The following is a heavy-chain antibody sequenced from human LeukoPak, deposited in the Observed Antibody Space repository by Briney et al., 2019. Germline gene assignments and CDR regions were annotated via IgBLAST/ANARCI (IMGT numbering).Heavy chain of an antibody. CDR2: IAYSGST. CDR3: ARLGHYYDSSGSPL. V-gene: IGHV4-39*01. D-gene: IGHD3-22*01. Sequence: PSETLSLTCTVSGGAVSGGSISTTSYYWGWIRQPPGKGLEWIGSIAYSGSTYYNPSLKGRATVSVDTSKNQLSLKLSSVTAADTAVYYCARLGHYYDSSGSPLWGQGTLVTVSS. CDR1: GGSISTTSYY. J-gene: IGHJ4*02.